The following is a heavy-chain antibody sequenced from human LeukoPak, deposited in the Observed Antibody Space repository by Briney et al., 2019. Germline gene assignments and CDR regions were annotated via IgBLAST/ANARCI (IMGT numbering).Heavy chain of an antibody. D-gene: IGHD3-22*01. CDR3: ARPYYYDSRIDP. CDR1: GGSISSGDYY. Sequence: SETLSLTCTVSGGSISSGDYYWSWIRQPPGKGLEWIAYMYYSGSTYYNPSLKGRVTMSADTSKNQLFLKLSSVTAADTAVYYCARPYYYDSRIDPWGQGILVTVSS. V-gene: IGHV4-30-4*01. CDR2: MYYSGST. J-gene: IGHJ5*02.